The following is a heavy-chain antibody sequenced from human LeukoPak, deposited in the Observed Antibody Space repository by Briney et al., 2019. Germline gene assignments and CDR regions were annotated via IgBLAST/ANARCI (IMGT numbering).Heavy chain of an antibody. CDR2: NSGDGDST. CDR1: GFTFDDYA. D-gene: IGHD3-10*01. J-gene: IGHJ3*02. CDR3: AKDTKSFGIHAFDI. Sequence: GGSLRLSCAASGFTFDDYAMHWVRQAPGKGLEWVSLNSGDGDSTYYAGSVEGRFTISRDNSKNSLYLQMNSLRTEDTALYYCAKDTKSFGIHAFDIWGQGTMVTVSS. V-gene: IGHV3-43*02.